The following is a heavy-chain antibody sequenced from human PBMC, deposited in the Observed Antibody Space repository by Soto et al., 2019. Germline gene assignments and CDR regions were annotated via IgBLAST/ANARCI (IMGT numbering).Heavy chain of an antibody. CDR2: IYYSGST. D-gene: IGHD7-27*01. J-gene: IGHJ6*02. Sequence: KPXETLALTCAVSGASISSSSYYGGWIRQPPGKGLEWIGSIYYSGSTYYNPSLKSRVTISVDTSKNQFSLKLSYVTAADTAVYYCARRIIGARADCGMDVWGQGTTVTVYS. CDR3: ARRIIGARADCGMDV. CDR1: GASISSSSYY. V-gene: IGHV4-39*01.